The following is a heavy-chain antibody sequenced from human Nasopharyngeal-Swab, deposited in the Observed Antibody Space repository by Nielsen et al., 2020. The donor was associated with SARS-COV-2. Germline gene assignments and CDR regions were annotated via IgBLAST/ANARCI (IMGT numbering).Heavy chain of an antibody. CDR1: GFTFSDSY. CDR2: ISSSGRHI. D-gene: IGHD6-19*01. Sequence: GESLKISCTGSGFTFSDSYMSWIRQAPGKGLEWVAYISSSGRHIYYADSVKGRFTISRDNAKNSLFLHMDSLRVEDTALYYYAGGNQWLSFDLWGQGTLVTVSS. CDR3: AGGNQWLSFDL. V-gene: IGHV3-11*04. J-gene: IGHJ4*02.